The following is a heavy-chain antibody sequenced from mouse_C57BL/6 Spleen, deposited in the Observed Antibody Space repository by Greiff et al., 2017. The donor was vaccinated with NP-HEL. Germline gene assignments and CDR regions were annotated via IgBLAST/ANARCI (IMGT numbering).Heavy chain of an antibody. D-gene: IGHD2-1*01. V-gene: IGHV1-82*01. CDR2: IYPGDGDT. CDR1: GYAFSSSW. Sequence: QVQLKQSGPELVKPGASVKISCKASGYAFSSSWMNWVKQRPGKGLEWIGRIYPGDGDTNYNGKFKGKATLTADKSSSTAYMQLSSLTSEDSAVYFCAREGNYFFFDYWGQGTTLTVSS. J-gene: IGHJ2*01. CDR3: AREGNYFFFDY.